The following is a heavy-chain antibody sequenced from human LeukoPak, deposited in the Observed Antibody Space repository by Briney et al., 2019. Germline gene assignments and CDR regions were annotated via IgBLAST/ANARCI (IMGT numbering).Heavy chain of an antibody. Sequence: GGSLRLSRAASGFTFINYAISWVRPPLGKGREWVSALRGSGGSTYYADSVKGRFTISRDNSKNTLYLQMNSLRAEDTAVYYCAKEDSGSYPYYYYGMDVWGQGTTVTVSS. CDR1: GFTFINYA. D-gene: IGHD1-26*01. J-gene: IGHJ6*02. V-gene: IGHV3-23*01. CDR2: LRGSGGST. CDR3: AKEDSGSYPYYYYGMDV.